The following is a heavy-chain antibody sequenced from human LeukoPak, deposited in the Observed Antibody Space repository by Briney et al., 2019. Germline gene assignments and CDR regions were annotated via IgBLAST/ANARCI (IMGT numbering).Heavy chain of an antibody. Sequence: GGSLRLSCAASGFTFSSYGMDWVRQAPGKGLEWVSVSGGGGRTYYADSVKGRFTISRDNSKNTLYPQMNSLRAEDTAVYYCAKSPGYWALDYWGQGTLVTVSS. J-gene: IGHJ4*02. CDR3: AKSPGYWALDY. D-gene: IGHD2-8*02. V-gene: IGHV3-23*01. CDR1: GFTFSSYG. CDR2: SGGGGRT.